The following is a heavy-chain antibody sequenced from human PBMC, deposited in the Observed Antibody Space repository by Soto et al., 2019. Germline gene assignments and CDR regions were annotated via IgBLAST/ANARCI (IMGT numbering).Heavy chain of an antibody. J-gene: IGHJ4*02. D-gene: IGHD1-26*01. CDR2: IIPIFGTA. CDR3: ARGCGRYNYFDY. CDR1: GGTFSSYA. V-gene: IGHV1-69*12. Sequence: QVQLVQSGAEVKKPGSSVKVSCKASGGTFSSYAISWVRQAPGQGLEWMGGIIPIFGTANYAQTFQGRVTVAADEFTSTAYMALSSLRSDDTAVYYCARGCGRYNYFDYWGQGALVTVSS.